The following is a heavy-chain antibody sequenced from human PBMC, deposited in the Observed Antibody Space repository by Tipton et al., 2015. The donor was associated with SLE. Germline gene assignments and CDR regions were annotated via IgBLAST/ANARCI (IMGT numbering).Heavy chain of an antibody. D-gene: IGHD7-27*01. CDR2: ISWDGGST. CDR3: AKDIRGTGRLYYYYYGMVV. Sequence: SLRLSCVASGFTFDDYAMHWVSQAPGKGLEWVSLISWDGGSTYYADSVKGRFTISRDNSKNSLYLQMNSLRAEDTALYYCAKDIRGTGRLYYYYYGMVVWGQGTTVTVSS. CDR1: GFTFDDYA. J-gene: IGHJ6*02. V-gene: IGHV3-43D*04.